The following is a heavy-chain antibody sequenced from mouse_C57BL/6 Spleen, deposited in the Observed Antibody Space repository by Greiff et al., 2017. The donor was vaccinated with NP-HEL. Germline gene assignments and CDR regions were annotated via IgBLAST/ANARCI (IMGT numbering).Heavy chain of an antibody. CDR1: GFSLTSYC. J-gene: IGHJ3*01. Sequence: VQLQQSGPGLVQPSPSLSITCTVSGFSLTSYCVHWVRQSPGRGLEWLGVIWSGGSTDYNAAFISSLSISKDNSKSQVFLKRNSLQADATAIYYGARNYCGSFAYWGQGTLVTVSA. V-gene: IGHV2-2*01. D-gene: IGHD1-1*01. CDR2: IWSGGST. CDR3: ARNYCGSFAY.